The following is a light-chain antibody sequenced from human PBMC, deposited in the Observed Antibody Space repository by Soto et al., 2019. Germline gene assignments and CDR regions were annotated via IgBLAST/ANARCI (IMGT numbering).Light chain of an antibody. CDR2: AAS. J-gene: IGKJ4*01. Sequence: EIEVTQYPPSLSGSVGDIVTITCRASQSISSYLNWYQQKPGKARKLLIYAASSLQSGVPSRFSGSGSGTDFTLTISILQPEDFATYYCQQSYSTRLTFGGGSRVDIK. CDR3: QQSYSTRLT. V-gene: IGKV1-39*01. CDR1: QSISSY.